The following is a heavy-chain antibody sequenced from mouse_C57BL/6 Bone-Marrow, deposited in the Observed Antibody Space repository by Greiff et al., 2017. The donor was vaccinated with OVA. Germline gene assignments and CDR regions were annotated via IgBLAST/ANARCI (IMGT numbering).Heavy chain of an antibody. CDR2: ISDGGSYT. J-gene: IGHJ4*01. V-gene: IGHV5-4*01. CDR1: GFTFSSYA. D-gene: IGHD1-1*01. Sequence: EVNVVESGGGLVKPGGSLKLSCAASGFTFSSYAMSWVRQTPEKRLEWVATISDGGSYTYYPDNVKGRFTISRDNAKNNLYLQMSHLKSEDTAMYYCARDPGNYGSSYYAMDYWGQGTSVTVSS. CDR3: ARDPGNYGSSYYAMDY.